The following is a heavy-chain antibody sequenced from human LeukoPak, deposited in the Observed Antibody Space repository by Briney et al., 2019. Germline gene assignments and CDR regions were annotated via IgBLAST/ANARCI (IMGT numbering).Heavy chain of an antibody. Sequence: GGSLRLSCAASGFTFTSYSMSWVRQAPGKGLEWVSGTSDRGDYTYYADSVKGRFTISRDNSKNTLYLQMNSLRAEDTAVYYCASSFDYWGQGTLVTVSS. CDR1: GFTFTSYS. CDR2: TSDRGDYT. V-gene: IGHV3-23*01. CDR3: ASSFDY. J-gene: IGHJ4*02.